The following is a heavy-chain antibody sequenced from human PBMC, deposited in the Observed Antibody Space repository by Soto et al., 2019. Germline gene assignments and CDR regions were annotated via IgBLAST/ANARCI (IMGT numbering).Heavy chain of an antibody. V-gene: IGHV4-39*01. Sequence: QLQLQESGPGLVKPSETLSLTCTVSGGSISSSSYYWGWIRQPPGKVLEWIGSIYYSGSTYYNPYLKDRDTISVDTSKNQFSLKLSSVTAADTAVYYCARHVGTYYGDSSGYSDRGQGPLVTVSS. D-gene: IGHD3-22*01. CDR3: ARHVGTYYGDSSGYSD. CDR1: GGSISSSSYY. J-gene: IGHJ4*02. CDR2: IYYSGST.